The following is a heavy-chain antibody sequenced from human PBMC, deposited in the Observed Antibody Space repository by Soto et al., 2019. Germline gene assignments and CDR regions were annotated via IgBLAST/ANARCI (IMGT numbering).Heavy chain of an antibody. D-gene: IGHD2-2*01. Sequence: PSETLSLTCTVSGGSISSSSYYWGWIRQPPGKGLEWIGSIYYSGSTYYNPSLKSRVTISVDTSKNQFSLKLSSVTAADTAVYYCARHWLLEYQLLENWFDPWGQGTLVTVSS. CDR1: GGSISSSSYY. V-gene: IGHV4-39*01. J-gene: IGHJ5*02. CDR2: IYYSGST. CDR3: ARHWLLEYQLLENWFDP.